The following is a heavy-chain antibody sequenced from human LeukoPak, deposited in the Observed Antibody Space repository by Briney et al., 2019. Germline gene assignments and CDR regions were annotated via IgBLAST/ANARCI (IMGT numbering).Heavy chain of an antibody. CDR2: IKQDGSEK. CDR1: GFTFSSYW. Sequence: PGGSLRLSCAASGFTFSSYWMSWVRQAPGKGLEWVANIKQDGSEKYYVDSVKGRFTISRDNAKNSLYLQMNSLRAEDTAVYYCARDSRVPQREAFDIWGQGTMVTVSS. V-gene: IGHV3-7*03. D-gene: IGHD1-1*01. CDR3: ARDSRVPQREAFDI. J-gene: IGHJ3*02.